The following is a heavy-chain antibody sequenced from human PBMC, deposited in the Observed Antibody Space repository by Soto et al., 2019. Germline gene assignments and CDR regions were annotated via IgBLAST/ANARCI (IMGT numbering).Heavy chain of an antibody. CDR3: ARDLAAVPRAFDY. D-gene: IGHD6-13*01. Sequence: SETLSLTWTVVGGSISSYFYIWVRQPPGKGLEWIGSVYYTGTTDYNPSLKSRVTISVDTSKTQFSLNLRSVTAADTAVYYCARDLAAVPRAFDYWGRGTLVTVSS. J-gene: IGHJ4*02. CDR1: GGSISSYF. V-gene: IGHV4-59*01. CDR2: VYYTGTT.